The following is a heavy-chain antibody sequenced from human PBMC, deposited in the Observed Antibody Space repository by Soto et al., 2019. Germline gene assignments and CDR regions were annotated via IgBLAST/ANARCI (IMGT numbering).Heavy chain of an antibody. Sequence: EVQLVESGGGLVQPGGSLRLSCEASAFTLSSYWMSWVRQAPGKGLECVANIKPDGSEKYYVDSVKGRFTISRDNTKNSLYLQMSTLRPEDTAIYYCARDYEFGFDISGQGTLVTVSS. CDR2: IKPDGSEK. CDR1: AFTLSSYW. J-gene: IGHJ3*02. V-gene: IGHV3-7*01. CDR3: ARDYEFGFDI. D-gene: IGHD3-22*01.